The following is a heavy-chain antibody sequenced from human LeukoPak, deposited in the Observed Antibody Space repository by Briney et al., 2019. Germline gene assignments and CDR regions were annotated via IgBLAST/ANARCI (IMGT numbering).Heavy chain of an antibody. CDR1: GFTVSSNY. Sequence: GSLRLSCAGSGFTVSSNYLGWVRQAPGKGLEGVPVIYSGGSTYYADSVKGRFTISRDNSKNTLYLQMNSLRAEDTAVYYCARDGDGYNPPYFDYWGQGTLVTVSS. V-gene: IGHV3-66*02. CDR2: IYSGGST. D-gene: IGHD5-24*01. CDR3: ARDGDGYNPPYFDY. J-gene: IGHJ4*02.